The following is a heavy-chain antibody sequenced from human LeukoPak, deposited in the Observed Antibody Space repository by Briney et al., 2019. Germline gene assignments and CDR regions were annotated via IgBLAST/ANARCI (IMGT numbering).Heavy chain of an antibody. D-gene: IGHD2-2*01. CDR1: GLPFSTST. Sequence: GGSLTLSCAASGLPFSTSTLSWVRQAPGKGLEWVSAIDGGYTTYYADSAKGRFTISRDSSKNTLSLHMYSLTAEDTAVYFCAKDGHCSSSSCQFDYWGQGTLVIVSS. J-gene: IGHJ4*02. V-gene: IGHV3-23*01. CDR2: IDGGYTT. CDR3: AKDGHCSSSSCQFDY.